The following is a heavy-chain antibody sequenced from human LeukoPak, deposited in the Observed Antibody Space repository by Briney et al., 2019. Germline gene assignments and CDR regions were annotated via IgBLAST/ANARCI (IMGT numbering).Heavy chain of an antibody. V-gene: IGHV1-18*04. CDR3: ARGDAYCSGGSCHSGNFDQ. D-gene: IGHD2-15*01. CDR2: ISGYNGNT. Sequence: GASVKVSCKASGYTFTSYGISWVRQARGQGLEWMGWISGYNGNTNYAQKLQGRVTMTTDTSTSTAYMELRSLRSDDTAVYYCARGDAYCSGGSCHSGNFDQWGQGTLVTVSS. J-gene: IGHJ4*02. CDR1: GYTFTSYG.